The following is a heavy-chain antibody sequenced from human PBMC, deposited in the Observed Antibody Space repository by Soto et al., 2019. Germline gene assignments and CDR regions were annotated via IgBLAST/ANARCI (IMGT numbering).Heavy chain of an antibody. D-gene: IGHD2-2*01. CDR1: GGTFNTYT. CDR2: IIPMLTVT. V-gene: IGHV1-69*02. J-gene: IGHJ3*02. CDR3: SIGSWSAETFDI. Sequence: QVHLVQSGAEVKTPGSSVKVSCKAAGGTFNTYTLIWVRQAPGHGLEWMGRIIPMLTVTNSAQKFQGRVTPTADKSTGTTFMELTSLRSDDTAIYYCSIGSWSAETFDIWGQGTMVTVSS.